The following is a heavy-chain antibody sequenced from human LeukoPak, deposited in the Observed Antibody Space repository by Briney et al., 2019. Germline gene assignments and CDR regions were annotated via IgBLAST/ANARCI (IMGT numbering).Heavy chain of an antibody. Sequence: SETLSLTCTVSGGSISSYYWSWIRQPAGKGLEWIGRIYTSGSTNYNPSLKSRVNMSVDTSKNQFSLKLSSVTAADTAVYYCAREYYYDSSGYYTNPYYFDYWGQGTLVTVSS. CDR1: GGSISSYY. CDR3: AREYYYDSSGYYTNPYYFDY. CDR2: IYTSGST. D-gene: IGHD3-22*01. J-gene: IGHJ4*02. V-gene: IGHV4-4*07.